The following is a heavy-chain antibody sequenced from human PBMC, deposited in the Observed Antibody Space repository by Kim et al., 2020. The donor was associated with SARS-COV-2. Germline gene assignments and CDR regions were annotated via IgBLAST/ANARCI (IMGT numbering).Heavy chain of an antibody. CDR2: TYYRSEWYY. CDR3: ARHRAAVATDV. V-gene: IGHV6-1*01. J-gene: IGHJ6*02. Sequence: SQTLSLTCAISGDSVSNNSASWHWFRQSPSRGLEWLGRTYYRSEWYYEYAVSVKSRITVNPDTSKNQFSLQLTSVTPEDTAVYFCARHRAAVATDVWGQGTTVTVSS. CDR1: GDSVSNNSAS. D-gene: IGHD5-12*01.